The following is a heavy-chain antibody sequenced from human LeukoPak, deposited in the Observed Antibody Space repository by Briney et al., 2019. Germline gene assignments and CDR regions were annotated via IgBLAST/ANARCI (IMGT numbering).Heavy chain of an antibody. CDR3: ARANRDYGGNPAWVDY. J-gene: IGHJ4*02. CDR2: INWNGGST. Sequence: PGGSLRLSCAASGFTFDDYGMSWVRQAPGKGLEWVSGINWNGGSTGYADSVKGRFTISRDNAKNSLYLQMNSLRAEDTAVYYCARANRDYGGNPAWVDYWGQGTLVTVSS. D-gene: IGHD4-23*01. CDR1: GFTFDDYG. V-gene: IGHV3-20*04.